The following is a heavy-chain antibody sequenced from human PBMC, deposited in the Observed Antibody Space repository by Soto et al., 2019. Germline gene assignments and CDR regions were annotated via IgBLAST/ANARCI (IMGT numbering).Heavy chain of an antibody. CDR1: GGSISRGDYF. D-gene: IGHD4-17*01. V-gene: IGHV4-30-4*01. J-gene: IGHJ4*02. Sequence: SETLSLTCTVSGGSISRGDYFWRLVRQPPGKGLEWIGYIYHSGGTDYNPSLKSRVTITVDSSNNQFSLKLSSVTAADTAVYYCARGTYGDYVSYWGQGTLVTVSS. CDR2: IYHSGGT. CDR3: ARGTYGDYVSY.